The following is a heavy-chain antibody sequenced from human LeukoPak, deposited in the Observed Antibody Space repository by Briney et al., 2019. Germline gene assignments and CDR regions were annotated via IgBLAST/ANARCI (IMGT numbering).Heavy chain of an antibody. V-gene: IGHV4-59*01. J-gene: IGHJ4*02. CDR3: ARGPRSELGYYTGLDH. D-gene: IGHD3-3*01. CDR1: GGSISSFY. Sequence: SETLSLTCTVSGGSISSFYWSWIRQPPGKGLEWIGYVYYSGSSNDNPSLKSRVTISVDMANNQFSLELRSVTAADTAVYYCARGPRSELGYYTGLDHWGQGTLVTVSS. CDR2: VYYSGSS.